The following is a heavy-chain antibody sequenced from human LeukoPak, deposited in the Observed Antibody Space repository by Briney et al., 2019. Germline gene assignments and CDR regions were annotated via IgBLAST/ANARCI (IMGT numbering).Heavy chain of an antibody. J-gene: IGHJ5*02. CDR1: GGSFSGYY. Sequence: SETLSLTCAVYGGSFSGYYWSWIRQPPGKGLEWIGEINHSGSTNYNPSLKSRVTISVDTSKNQFSLKLSSVTAADTAVYYCARQAETYYYGSGSYSGNWFDPWGQGTLVTVSS. CDR2: INHSGST. V-gene: IGHV4-34*01. CDR3: ARQAETYYYGSGSYSGNWFDP. D-gene: IGHD3-10*01.